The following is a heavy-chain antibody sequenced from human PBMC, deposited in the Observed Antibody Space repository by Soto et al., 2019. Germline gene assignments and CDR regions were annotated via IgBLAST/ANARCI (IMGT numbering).Heavy chain of an antibody. CDR3: ARDLMRYSRVRGMVEYYGMDV. CDR1: GDSVSSNSAA. D-gene: IGHD6-13*01. CDR2: TYYRSKWYN. V-gene: IGHV6-1*01. Sequence: SQTLSLTCAISGDSVSSNSAAWNWIRQSPSRGLEWLGRTYYRSKWYNDYAVSVKSRITINPDTSKNQFSLQLNSVTPEDTAVYYCARDLMRYSRVRGMVEYYGMDVWGQGTTVTVSS. J-gene: IGHJ6*02.